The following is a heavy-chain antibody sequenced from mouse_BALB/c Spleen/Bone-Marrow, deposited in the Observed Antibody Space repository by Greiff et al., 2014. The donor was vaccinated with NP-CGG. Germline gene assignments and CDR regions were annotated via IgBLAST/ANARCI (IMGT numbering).Heavy chain of an antibody. J-gene: IGHJ2*01. D-gene: IGHD2-14*01. CDR2: IWGAGIT. CDR3: AKLTRYEGDY. V-gene: IGHV2-6-5*01. Sequence: VQLQQSGPGLVAPSQSLSITCTVSGFPLTDYGVSWIRQPPGKGLEWLGVIWGAGITYYNSALKSRLSISKDNSKSQVFLKMNSLQTDDTAMYYCAKLTRYEGDYWGQGPTLTGSS. CDR1: GFPLTDYG.